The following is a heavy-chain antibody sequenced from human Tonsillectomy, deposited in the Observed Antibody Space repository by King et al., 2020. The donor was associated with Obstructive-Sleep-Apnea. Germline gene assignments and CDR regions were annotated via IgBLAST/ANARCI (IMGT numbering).Heavy chain of an antibody. Sequence: VQLQQWGAGLLKPSETLSLTCAGYGGSFSGYYWSWIRQPPGKGLEWIGEINHIGSTNYNPSLKSRVTISVDTSKNQFSLKLSPVTAADTAVYYCSSMVRGVSDHWGQGTLVTVSS. J-gene: IGHJ4*02. V-gene: IGHV4-34*01. CDR3: SSMVRGVSDH. CDR2: INHIGST. D-gene: IGHD3-10*01. CDR1: GGSFSGYY.